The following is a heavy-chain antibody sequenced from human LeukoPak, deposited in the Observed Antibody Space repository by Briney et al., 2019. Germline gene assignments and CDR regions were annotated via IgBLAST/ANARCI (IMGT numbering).Heavy chain of an antibody. D-gene: IGHD2-2*01. J-gene: IGHJ4*02. V-gene: IGHV3-30*02. CDR1: GFTFSSYG. Sequence: QPGGSLRLSCAASGFTFSSYGMHWVRQAPGKGLEWVAFIRYDVSNKYYTYSVKGLFTISRDNYKNKLYLQMNSLRAEDTAVYYCAKEAARSSTSGNLFDYWGQGTLVTVSS. CDR2: IRYDVSNK. CDR3: AKEAARSSTSGNLFDY.